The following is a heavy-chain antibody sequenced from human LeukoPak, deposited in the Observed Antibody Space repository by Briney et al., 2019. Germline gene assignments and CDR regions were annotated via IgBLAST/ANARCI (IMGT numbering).Heavy chain of an antibody. V-gene: IGHV3-21*01. CDR2: IDSSSRYT. CDR1: GFTFSNVW. CDR3: VRNDDGDYGCDY. Sequence: PGGSLRLSCAASGFTFSNVWMSWVRQVPGKGLEWVSSIDSSSRYTYYSDSVKGRFTISRDNAKSSLYLQMNSLRAEDTAVYYCVRNDDGDYGCDYWGQGTLVTVSS. D-gene: IGHD4-17*01. J-gene: IGHJ4*02.